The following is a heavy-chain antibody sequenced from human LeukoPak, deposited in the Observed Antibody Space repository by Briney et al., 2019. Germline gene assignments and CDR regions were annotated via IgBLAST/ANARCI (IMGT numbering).Heavy chain of an antibody. V-gene: IGHV3-48*04. Sequence: GGSLRLSCAASGFTFSSYSMNWVRQAPGKGLEWVSSISSSSSTIYYADSVKGRFTISRDNAKNSLYLQMNSLRAEDTAVYYCASHRRLTTVTTNVGNYYYYGMDVWGQGTTVTVSS. D-gene: IGHD4-17*01. CDR1: GFTFSSYS. J-gene: IGHJ6*02. CDR2: ISSSSSTI. CDR3: ASHRRLTTVTTNVGNYYYYGMDV.